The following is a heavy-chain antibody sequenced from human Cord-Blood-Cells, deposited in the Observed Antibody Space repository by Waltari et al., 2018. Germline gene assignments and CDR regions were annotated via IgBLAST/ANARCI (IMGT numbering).Heavy chain of an antibody. J-gene: IGHJ4*02. Sequence: QVQLVESGGGVVQPGRSLRFSCEGSGFTFSSYGMHWARQAPGKGLEWVAVISYDGSNKYYADSVKGRFTISRDNSKNTLYLQMNSLRAEDTAVYYCAKDQDYGYFDYWGQGTLVTVSS. D-gene: IGHD3-10*01. V-gene: IGHV3-30*18. CDR2: ISYDGSNK. CDR1: GFTFSSYG. CDR3: AKDQDYGYFDY.